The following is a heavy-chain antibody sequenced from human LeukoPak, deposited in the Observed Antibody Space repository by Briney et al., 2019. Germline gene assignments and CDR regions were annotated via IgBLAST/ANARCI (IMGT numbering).Heavy chain of an antibody. CDR3: ARLTTVTPYFDN. CDR1: GGSMSSYY. J-gene: IGHJ4*02. V-gene: IGHV4-59*01. Sequence: SETLSLNCSVSGGSMSSYYWSWVRQPPGKGLQWIGYIYYTGIINYNPSLKSRVTISLNTSQIHFSLRLTSVTAADTAMYYCARLTTVTPYFDNWGQGILVTVSS. D-gene: IGHD4-17*01. CDR2: IYYTGII.